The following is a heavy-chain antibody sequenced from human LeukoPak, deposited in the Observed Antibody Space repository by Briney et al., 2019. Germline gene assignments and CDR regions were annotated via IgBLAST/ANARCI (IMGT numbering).Heavy chain of an antibody. CDR2: IYYSGST. V-gene: IGHV4-59*01. J-gene: IGHJ4*02. CDR3: ARGRIVGATLG. Sequence: SETLSLTCTVSGGSISSYYWSWIRQPPGKGLEWIGYIYYSGSTNYNPSLKSRVTISVDTSKNQFSLKLSSVTAADTAVYYCARGRIVGATLGWGQGTLVTVSS. D-gene: IGHD1-26*01. CDR1: GGSISSYY.